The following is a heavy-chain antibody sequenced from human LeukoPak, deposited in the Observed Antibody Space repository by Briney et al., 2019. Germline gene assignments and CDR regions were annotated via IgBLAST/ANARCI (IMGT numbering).Heavy chain of an antibody. CDR2: INHSGST. CDR1: GGSFSGYY. V-gene: IGHV4-34*01. Sequence: PSETLSLTCAVYGGSFSGYYWSWIRQPPGKGLEWIGEINHSGSTYYNPSLKSRVTISVDTSKNQFSLKLSSVTAADTAVYYCAREWSGYDLYYFDYWGQGTLVTVSS. J-gene: IGHJ4*02. D-gene: IGHD5-12*01. CDR3: AREWSGYDLYYFDY.